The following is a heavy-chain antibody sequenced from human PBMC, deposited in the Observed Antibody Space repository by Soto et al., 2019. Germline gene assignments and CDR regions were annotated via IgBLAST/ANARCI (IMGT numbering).Heavy chain of an antibody. V-gene: IGHV1-69*13. CDR1: GGTFSSYA. D-gene: IGHD2-2*01. J-gene: IGHJ6*02. CDR3: ARDVVVPAALSPLNYYYYYGMDV. Sequence: SVKVSCKASGGTFSSYAISWVRQAPGQGLEWMGGIIPIFGTANYAQKFQGRVTIPADESTSTAYMELSSLRSEDTAVYYCARDVVVPAALSPLNYYYYYGMDVWGQGTTVTVSS. CDR2: IIPIFGTA.